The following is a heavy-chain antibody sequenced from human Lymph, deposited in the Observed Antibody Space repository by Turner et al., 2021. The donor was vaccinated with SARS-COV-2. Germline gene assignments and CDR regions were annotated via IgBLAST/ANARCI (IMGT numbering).Heavy chain of an antibody. J-gene: IGHJ6*02. V-gene: IGHV5-51*03. Sequence: EVQLVQSGAEVKKPGESQKISCKGSGYSFTSYGIGWVRQMPGKGLEWMGIIYPGDSDTRYSPSFQGQVTISADKSISTAYLQWSSLKASDTAMYYCARSEFCTSTSCYRGYYYYRMDVWGQGTTVTVSS. D-gene: IGHD2-2*02. CDR3: ARSEFCTSTSCYRGYYYYRMDV. CDR1: GYSFTSYG. CDR2: IYPGDSDT.